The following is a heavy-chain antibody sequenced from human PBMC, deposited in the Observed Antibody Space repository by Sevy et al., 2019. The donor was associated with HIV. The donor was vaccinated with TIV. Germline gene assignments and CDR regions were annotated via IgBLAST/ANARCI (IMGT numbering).Heavy chain of an antibody. Sequence: GGSLRLSCTASGFTFSSAWMSWVRQAPGKGLEWVGRIKSEFDGGAIDYAAPVKGRFSSSREDSKKTVYLQMNSLKTDDTAVYYCITDPAYRGYDEEVINYCFYGMDVWGQGTTVTVSS. CDR1: GFTFSSAW. CDR2: IKSEFDGGAI. D-gene: IGHD5-12*01. J-gene: IGHJ6*02. CDR3: ITDPAYRGYDEEVINYCFYGMDV. V-gene: IGHV3-15*01.